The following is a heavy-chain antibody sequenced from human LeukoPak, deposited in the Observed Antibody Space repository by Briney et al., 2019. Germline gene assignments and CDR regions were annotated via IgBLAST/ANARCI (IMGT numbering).Heavy chain of an antibody. CDR2: ISGSGGST. V-gene: IGHV3-23*01. D-gene: IGHD3-10*01. CDR1: GFTFSSYA. J-gene: IGHJ3*02. Sequence: HPGGSLRLSCAASGFTFSSYAMSWVRQAPGKGLEWVSAISGSGGSTYYADSVKGRFTISRDNSKDTLYLQMNSLRAEDTAVYYCAKGSYLWVLNDAFDIWGQGTMVTVSS. CDR3: AKGSYLWVLNDAFDI.